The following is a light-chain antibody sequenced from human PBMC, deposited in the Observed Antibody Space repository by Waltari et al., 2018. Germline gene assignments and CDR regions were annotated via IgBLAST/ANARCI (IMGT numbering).Light chain of an antibody. V-gene: IGLV1-36*01. Sequence: QSVVTQPASVSGAPGQRVTISCSGRSSKIGNNVVTWYQRLPGKAPKLLISNDDLLPSGVSDRFSASKSGTSASLAISGLQSEDEADYYCAIWDESLNGPVFGGGTKLTVL. J-gene: IGLJ3*02. CDR3: AIWDESLNGPV. CDR2: NDD. CDR1: SSKIGNNV.